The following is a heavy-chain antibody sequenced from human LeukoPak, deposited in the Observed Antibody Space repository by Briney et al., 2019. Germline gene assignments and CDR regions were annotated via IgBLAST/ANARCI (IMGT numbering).Heavy chain of an antibody. D-gene: IGHD3-10*01. J-gene: IGHJ4*02. Sequence: GGSLGLSCAASGFTFSSYGMHWVRQAPGKGLEWVAVISYDGSNKYYADSVKGRFTISRDNSKNTLYLQMNSLRAEDTAVYYCAKGPNGSGSYFGEDYWGQGTLVTVSS. CDR1: GFTFSSYG. CDR2: ISYDGSNK. CDR3: AKGPNGSGSYFGEDY. V-gene: IGHV3-30*18.